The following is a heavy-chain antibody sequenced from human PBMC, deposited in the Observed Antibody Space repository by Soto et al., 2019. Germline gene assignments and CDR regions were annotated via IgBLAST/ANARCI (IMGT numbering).Heavy chain of an antibody. CDR3: ARHPPYGMDV. CDR2: ISGSGINT. J-gene: IGHJ6*02. Sequence: PGGSLRLSCAASQFTFSTGFTFNNYDITWVRQAPGKGLEWVSTISGSGINTYYADSVKGRFTSSRDNSKITVYMQMKSLRAEDTAVYYCARHPPYGMDVWGQGTTVTVSS. CDR1: QFTFSTGFTFNNYD. V-gene: IGHV3-23*01.